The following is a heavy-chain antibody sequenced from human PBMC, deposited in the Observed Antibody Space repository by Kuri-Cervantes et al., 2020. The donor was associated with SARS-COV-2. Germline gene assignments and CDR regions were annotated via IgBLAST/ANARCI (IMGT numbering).Heavy chain of an antibody. CDR2: ISNSGKT. J-gene: IGHJ6*03. V-gene: IGHV4-39*01. Sequence: GSLRLSCIVSGGSINTGRNYWGWVRQPPGKGLEWIGTISNSGKTFYNPSLRSRVTMPADTSKNQFSLKLTSVTAEDTAVYYCARHSCRGYCSGNEYYFMDVWGKGTTVTVSS. D-gene: IGHD2-15*01. CDR3: ARHSCRGYCSGNEYYFMDV. CDR1: GGSINTGRNY.